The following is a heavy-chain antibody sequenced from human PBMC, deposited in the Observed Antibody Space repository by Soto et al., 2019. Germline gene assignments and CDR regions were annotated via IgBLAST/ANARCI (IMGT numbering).Heavy chain of an antibody. CDR1: GFSLSTSGVG. Sequence: QITLKESGPTLVKPTQTLTLTCTFSGFSLSTSGVGVGWVRQPPGKALEWLAIIYWDEDKRYSPSLKSRLTIPKDAYKTQVVLTMTNMDPVDTATYYWALFGYWLVATFDIWGQGTTVTVSS. V-gene: IGHV2-5*02. CDR3: ALFGYWLVATFDI. D-gene: IGHD6-19*01. CDR2: IYWDEDK. J-gene: IGHJ3*02.